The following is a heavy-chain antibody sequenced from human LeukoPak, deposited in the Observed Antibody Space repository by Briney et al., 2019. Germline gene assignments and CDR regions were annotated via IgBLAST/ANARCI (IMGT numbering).Heavy chain of an antibody. Sequence: SSVKVSCKASGGTFSSYAISWVRQAPGQGVEWMGGIIPIFGTANYAQKFQGRVTLTTDESTSTAYMELSSLRSEDTAVYYCAREYYYDSSGACTFDYWGQGTLVTVSS. CDR2: IIPIFGTA. D-gene: IGHD3-22*01. CDR1: GGTFSSYA. CDR3: AREYYYDSSGACTFDY. J-gene: IGHJ4*02. V-gene: IGHV1-69*05.